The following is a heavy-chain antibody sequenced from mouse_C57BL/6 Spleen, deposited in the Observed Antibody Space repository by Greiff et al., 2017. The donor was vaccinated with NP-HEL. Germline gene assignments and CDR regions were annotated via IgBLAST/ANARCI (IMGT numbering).Heavy chain of an antibody. CDR3: ARTYYGSSLAWFAY. CDR1: GYSFTDYN. D-gene: IGHD1-1*01. CDR2: INPNYGTT. V-gene: IGHV1-39*01. Sequence: VQLKQSGPELVKPGASVKISCKASGYSFTDYNMNWVKQSNGKSLEWIGVINPNYGTTSYNQKFKGKATLTVDQSSSTAYMQLNSLTSEDSAVYYCARTYYGSSLAWFAYWGQGTLVTVSA. J-gene: IGHJ3*01.